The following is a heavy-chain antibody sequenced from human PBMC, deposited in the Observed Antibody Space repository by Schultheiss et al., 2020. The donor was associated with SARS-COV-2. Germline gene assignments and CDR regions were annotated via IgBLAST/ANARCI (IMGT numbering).Heavy chain of an antibody. CDR1: GFTFSSYG. D-gene: IGHD3-10*01. J-gene: IGHJ4*02. CDR3: ARDSAYGSGSPEDY. CDR2: ISGSGGST. V-gene: IGHV3-48*02. Sequence: GGSLRLSCAASGFTFSSYGMHWVRQAPGKGLEWVSAISGSGGSTYYADSVKGRFTISRDNAKNSLYLQMNSLRDEDTAVYYCARDSAYGSGSPEDYWGQGTLVTVSS.